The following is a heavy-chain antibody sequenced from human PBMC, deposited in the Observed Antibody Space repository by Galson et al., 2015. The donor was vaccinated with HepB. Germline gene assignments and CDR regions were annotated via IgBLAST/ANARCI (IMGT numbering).Heavy chain of an antibody. J-gene: IGHJ4*02. V-gene: IGHV3-21*01. CDR2: ISSSSSYI. Sequence: SLRLSCAASGFTFSSYSMNWVRQAPGKGLEWVSSISSSSSYIYYADSVKGRFTISRDNAKNSLYLQMNSLRAEDTAVYYCARGGIVVVPAANRYCSGGSCYGERYYYFDYWGQGTLVTVSS. CDR3: ARGGIVVVPAANRYCSGGSCYGERYYYFDY. D-gene: IGHD2-15*01. CDR1: GFTFSSYS.